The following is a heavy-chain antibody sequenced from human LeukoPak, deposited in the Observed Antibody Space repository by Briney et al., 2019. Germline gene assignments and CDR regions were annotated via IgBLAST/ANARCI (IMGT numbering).Heavy chain of an antibody. CDR3: ARAELYYYGSGSYRRYYGMDV. CDR2: INTYNGNT. D-gene: IGHD3-10*01. V-gene: IGHV1-18*01. J-gene: IGHJ6*02. Sequence: ASVKVSCKASGYTFTSYGISWVRQPPGQGLEWMGCINTYNGNTNYAQKLQGRVTMTTDTSTSTAYMELRSLRSDDTAVYYCARAELYYYGSGSYRRYYGMDVWGQGTTVTVSS. CDR1: GYTFTSYG.